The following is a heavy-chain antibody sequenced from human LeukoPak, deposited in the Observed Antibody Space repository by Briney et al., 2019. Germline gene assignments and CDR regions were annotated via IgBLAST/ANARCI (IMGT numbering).Heavy chain of an antibody. J-gene: IGHJ5*02. CDR3: ARRPNWNYSNWFDP. V-gene: IGHV4-39*01. CDR2: IYYSEST. D-gene: IGHD1-7*01. CDR1: GGSISSYY. Sequence: SETLSLTCTVSGGSISSYYWGWIRQPPGKGLEWIGNIYYSESTYYNPSLKSRVTMSIDTSRNQFSLKLRSVTAADTAVYYCARRPNWNYSNWFDPWGQGTLVTVSS.